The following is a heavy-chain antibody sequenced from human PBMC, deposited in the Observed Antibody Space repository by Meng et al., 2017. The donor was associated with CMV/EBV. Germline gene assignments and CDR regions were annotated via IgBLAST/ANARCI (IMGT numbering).Heavy chain of an antibody. D-gene: IGHD2-2*01. Sequence: QLQRQESCPGLVKPSETLSLTCTVSGGSISSSSYYWGWIRQPPGKGLEWIGSIYYSGSTYYNPSLKSRVTISVDTSKNQFSLKLSSVTAADTAVYYCARDRDIVVVPGDPWIDPWGQGTLVTVSS. CDR3: ARDRDIVVVPGDPWIDP. V-gene: IGHV4-39*07. J-gene: IGHJ5*02. CDR1: GGSISSSSYY. CDR2: IYYSGST.